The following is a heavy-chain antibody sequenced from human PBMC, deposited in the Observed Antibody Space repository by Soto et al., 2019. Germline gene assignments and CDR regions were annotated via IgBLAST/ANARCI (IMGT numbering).Heavy chain of an antibody. CDR1: GFTFSSYG. CDR2: IWYDGSNK. CDR3: ARDHYYYYGMDV. V-gene: IGHV3-33*01. J-gene: IGHJ6*02. Sequence: QVQLVESGGGVVQPGRSLRLSCAASGFTFSSYGMHWVRQAPGKGLEWVAVIWYDGSNKYYADSVKGRFTISRDNSKNTLYLQMNSLRAEDTAVYYCARDHYYYYGMDVWGQGTTVTVSS.